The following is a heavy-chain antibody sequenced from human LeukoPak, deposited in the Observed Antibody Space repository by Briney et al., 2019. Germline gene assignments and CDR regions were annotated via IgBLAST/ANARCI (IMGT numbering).Heavy chain of an antibody. CDR3: ARGEYYYDSSGHHYYFDY. CDR2: IYYSGST. J-gene: IGHJ4*02. Sequence: SETLSLACTVSGGSISSYYWSWIRQPPGKGLEWIGYIYYSGSTNYNPSLKSRVTISVDTSKNQFSLKLSSVTAADTAVYYCARGEYYYDSSGHHYYFDYWGQGTLVTVSS. D-gene: IGHD3-22*01. V-gene: IGHV4-59*01. CDR1: GGSISSYY.